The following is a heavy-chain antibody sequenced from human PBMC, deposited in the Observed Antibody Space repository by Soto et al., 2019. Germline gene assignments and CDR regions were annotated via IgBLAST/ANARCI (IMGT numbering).Heavy chain of an antibody. CDR3: ARTHTRYYYGSGSYFYYYGMDV. J-gene: IGHJ6*02. Sequence: SETLSLTCTVSGGSVSSGSYYWSWIRQPPGKGLEWIGYIYYSGSTNYNPSLKSRVTISVDTSKNQFSLKLSSVTAADTAVYYCARTHTRYYYGSGSYFYYYGMDVWGQETTATLSS. CDR2: IYYSGST. V-gene: IGHV4-61*01. D-gene: IGHD3-10*01. CDR1: GGSVSSGSYY.